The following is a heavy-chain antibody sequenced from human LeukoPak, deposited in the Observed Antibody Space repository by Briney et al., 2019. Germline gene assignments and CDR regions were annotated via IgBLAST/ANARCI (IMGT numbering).Heavy chain of an antibody. J-gene: IGHJ4*02. CDR1: GYTFTSYA. V-gene: IGHV5-10-1*01. Sequence: ASVKVSCKASGYTFTSYAMHWVRQAPGQRLEWMGRIDPSDSYTNYSPSFQGHVTISADKSISTAYLQWSSLKASDTAMYYCARGGDIVATLPEFDYWGQGTLVTVSS. D-gene: IGHD5-12*01. CDR2: IDPSDSYT. CDR3: ARGGDIVATLPEFDY.